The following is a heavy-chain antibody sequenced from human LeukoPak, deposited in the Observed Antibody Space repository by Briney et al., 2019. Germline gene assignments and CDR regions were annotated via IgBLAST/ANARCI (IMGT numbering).Heavy chain of an antibody. CDR1: GFTFSRYW. J-gene: IGHJ6*04. Sequence: GGTLRLFCAVSGFTFSRYWMHWVRQPPGKGLVWVSRINSDGSTKRYADSAKGRFTIYRDNSKNTLHLQRHTLRAQHAAVVYRASVLCIFRYFDYWGKGTTVTISS. CDR2: INSDGSTK. CDR3: ASVLCIFRYFDY. V-gene: IGHV3-74*01. D-gene: IGHD3-9*01.